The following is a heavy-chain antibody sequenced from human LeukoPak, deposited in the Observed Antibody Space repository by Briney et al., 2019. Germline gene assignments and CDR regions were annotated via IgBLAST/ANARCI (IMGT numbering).Heavy chain of an antibody. CDR3: AKDKTAAGELDY. J-gene: IGHJ4*02. V-gene: IGHV3-23*01. CDR2: VSGSGGST. CDR1: GFTFSSYA. D-gene: IGHD3-10*01. Sequence: GGSLRLSCAASGFTFSSYAMSWVRQAPGKGLEWVSAVSGSGGSTYYADSVKGRFTISRDNSKNTLYLQMNSLRAEDTAVYYCAKDKTAAGELDYWGQGTLVTVSS.